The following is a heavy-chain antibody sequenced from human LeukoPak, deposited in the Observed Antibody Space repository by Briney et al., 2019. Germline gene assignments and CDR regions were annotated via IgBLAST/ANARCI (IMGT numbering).Heavy chain of an antibody. D-gene: IGHD2-15*01. CDR3: ARDGGPCSGGSCYPPYYYGMDV. V-gene: IGHV3-48*02. CDR2: ISSSSSTI. J-gene: IGHJ6*02. CDR1: GFTFSSYS. Sequence: GGSLRLSCAASGFTFSSYSMNWVRQAPGKGLEWVSYISSSSSTIYYADSAKGRFTISRDNAKNSLYLQMNSLRDEDTAVYYCARDGGPCSGGSCYPPYYYGMDVWGQGTTVTVSS.